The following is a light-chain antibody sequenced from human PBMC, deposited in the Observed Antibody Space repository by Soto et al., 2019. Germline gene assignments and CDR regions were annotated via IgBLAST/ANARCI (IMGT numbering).Light chain of an antibody. CDR3: QQYGRSPWT. J-gene: IGKJ1*01. CDR1: QSVTSSY. CDR2: GAS. Sequence: EIVLTQSPGTLSLSPGERATLSCRASQSVTSSYLAWYQQKPGQAPRLLIYGASSRATGIPDRFSGSGSGTDFTLAIGRLEPEDFAVYYCQQYGRSPWTFGQGIRVDMK. V-gene: IGKV3-20*01.